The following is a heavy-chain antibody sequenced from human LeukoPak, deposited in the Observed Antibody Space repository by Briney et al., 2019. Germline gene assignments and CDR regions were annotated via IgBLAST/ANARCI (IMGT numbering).Heavy chain of an antibody. D-gene: IGHD2-2*02. Sequence: GGSLRLSCAASGFTFSSYAMSWVRQAPGKGLEWVSGISGSGGSTYYADSVKGRFTISRDDSKNTLYLQMNSLRAEDTALYYCAKDSGFFSSTSYCTYFDYWGQGTLVTVSS. V-gene: IGHV3-23*01. CDR3: AKDSGFFSSTSYCTYFDY. J-gene: IGHJ4*02. CDR2: ISGSGGST. CDR1: GFTFSSYA.